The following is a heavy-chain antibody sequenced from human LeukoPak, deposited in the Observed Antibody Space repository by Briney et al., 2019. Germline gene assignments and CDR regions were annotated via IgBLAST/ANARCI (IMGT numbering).Heavy chain of an antibody. CDR2: INQDGSEK. CDR1: GFPFSSHW. V-gene: IGHV3-7*03. D-gene: IGHD6-19*01. J-gene: IGHJ4*02. CDR3: ASGGGWQPVGYYFDY. Sequence: PGGSLRLSCAASGFPFSSHWLSWFRQSPGKGLEWVAHINQDGSEKYYVDSVKGRFTISRDNARNSQYLQMNSLRAEDTAVYYCASGGGWQPVGYYFDYWGQGTLVTVSS.